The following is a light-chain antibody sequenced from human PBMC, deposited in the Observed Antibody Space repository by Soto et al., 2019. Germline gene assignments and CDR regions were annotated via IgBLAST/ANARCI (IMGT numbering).Light chain of an antibody. CDR2: AAS. CDR3: QQYNNWPPYT. Sequence: EVVLTQSPVTLSLSPGERATLSCRASQSVTSNLAWYQQKRGQAPRLLIYAASTRATGVPARFSGSGSGTEFTLTISSLQSEDFAVYYCQQYNNWPPYTFGQGTKVDIK. CDR1: QSVTSN. V-gene: IGKV3D-15*01. J-gene: IGKJ2*01.